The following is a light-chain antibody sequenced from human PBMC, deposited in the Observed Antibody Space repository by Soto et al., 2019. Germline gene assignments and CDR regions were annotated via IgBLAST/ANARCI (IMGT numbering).Light chain of an antibody. J-gene: IGKJ1*01. Sequence: IVMTRSPATLSVSPCERATLACRASQSVSSNLAWYQQKPGQAPRLLIYGASTRATNIPARFSGSGSGTEFTLTISSLQSEEFAVYYCQQYNNWPWTFGQGTKVDIK. CDR1: QSVSSN. CDR2: GAS. CDR3: QQYNNWPWT. V-gene: IGKV3-15*01.